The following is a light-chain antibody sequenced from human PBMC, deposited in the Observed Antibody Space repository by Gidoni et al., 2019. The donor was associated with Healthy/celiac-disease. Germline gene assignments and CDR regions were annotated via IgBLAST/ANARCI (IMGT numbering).Light chain of an antibody. J-gene: IGLJ2*01. CDR2: RNN. Sequence: QSVLTQPPSASGTPGQRVPISCSGSSSNIGSTSVYWYQQLPGTAPKLLIYRNNQRHSGVPDRFSGSKSGTSASLAISGLRSEDEADYYCAAWDDSLSGHVVFGGGTKLTVL. CDR3: AAWDDSLSGHVV. V-gene: IGLV1-47*01. CDR1: SSNIGSTS.